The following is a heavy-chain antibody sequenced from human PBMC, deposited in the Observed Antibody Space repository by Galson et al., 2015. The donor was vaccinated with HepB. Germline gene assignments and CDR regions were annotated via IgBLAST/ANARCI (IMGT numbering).Heavy chain of an antibody. D-gene: IGHD1-26*01. CDR3: ARERGVAGGFDC. CDR1: GYTFTSSY. J-gene: IGHJ4*02. V-gene: IGHV1-46*01. CDR2: INPSGGST. Sequence: SVKVSCKASGYTFTSSYMHWVRQAPGQGLEWMGIINPSGGSTSYAQKLQGRVTMTRDTSTSTVYMELSSLRSEDTAVYYCARERGVAGGFDCWGQGTLVTVSS.